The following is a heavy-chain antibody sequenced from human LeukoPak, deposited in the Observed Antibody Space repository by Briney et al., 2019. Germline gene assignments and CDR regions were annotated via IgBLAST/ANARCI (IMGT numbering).Heavy chain of an antibody. V-gene: IGHV4-39*01. CDR2: IYYSGST. CDR1: GGSISSSSYY. CDR3: ARGVVVIATNYFDY. Sequence: SETLSLTCTVSGGSISSSSYYWGWIRQPPGKGLEWIGSIYYSGSTYYNPSLKSRVTISVDTSKNQFSLKLSSVTAADTAVHYCARGVVVIATNYFDYWGQGTLVTVSS. D-gene: IGHD2-21*01. J-gene: IGHJ4*02.